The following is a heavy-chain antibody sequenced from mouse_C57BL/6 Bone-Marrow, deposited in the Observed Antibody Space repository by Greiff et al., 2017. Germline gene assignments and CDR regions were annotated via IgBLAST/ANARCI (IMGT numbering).Heavy chain of an antibody. J-gene: IGHJ3*01. V-gene: IGHV1-42*01. CDR2: INPSTGGT. CDR1: GYSFTGYY. D-gene: IGHD3-2*02. Sequence: EVQGVESGPELVKPGASVKISCKASGYSFTGYYMNWVKQSPEKSLEWIGEINPSTGGTTYNQKFKAKATLTVDKSSSTAYMQLKSLTSEDSAVYYCARSGQLRPPFAYWGQGTLVTVAA. CDR3: ARSGQLRPPFAY.